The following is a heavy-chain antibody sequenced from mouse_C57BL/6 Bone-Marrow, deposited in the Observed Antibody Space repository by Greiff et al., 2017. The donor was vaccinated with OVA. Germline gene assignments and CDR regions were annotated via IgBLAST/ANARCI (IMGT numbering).Heavy chain of an antibody. J-gene: IGHJ2*01. D-gene: IGHD2-4*01. CDR3: ARFPPYYDYDAPPFDY. Sequence: VQLKQSGPVLVKPGASVKMSCKASGYTFTDYYMNWVKQSHGKSLEWIGVINPYNGGTSYNQKFKGKATLTVDKSSSTAYMELNSLTSEDSAVYYCARFPPYYDYDAPPFDYWGQGTTLTVSS. CDR2: INPYNGGT. V-gene: IGHV1-19*01. CDR1: GYTFTDYY.